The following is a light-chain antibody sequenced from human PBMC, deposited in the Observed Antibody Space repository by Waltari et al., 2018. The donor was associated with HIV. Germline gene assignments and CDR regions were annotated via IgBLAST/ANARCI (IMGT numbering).Light chain of an antibody. J-gene: IGLJ3*02. Sequence: QSALTQPASVSGSPGQSITISCTGTSSDVGGYNYVSLYQQHPGKAPKLMIYEVSNRPSGVSNRFSGSKSGNTASLTISGLQAEDEADYYCSSYTSSARVFGGGTKLTVL. CDR2: EVS. CDR3: SSYTSSARV. CDR1: SSDVGGYNY. V-gene: IGLV2-14*01.